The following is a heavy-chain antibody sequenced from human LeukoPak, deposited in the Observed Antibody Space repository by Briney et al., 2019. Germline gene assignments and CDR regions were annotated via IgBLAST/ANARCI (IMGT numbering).Heavy chain of an antibody. Sequence: PGASVKVSCKASGYTFTSYYMHWVRQAPGQGLEWMGWISAYNGNTNYAQKLQGRVTMTTDTSTSTAYMELRSLRSDDTAVYYCARALTPTYYFDYWGQGTLVTVSS. V-gene: IGHV1-18*04. D-gene: IGHD2-15*01. CDR3: ARALTPTYYFDY. CDR1: GYTFTSYY. J-gene: IGHJ4*02. CDR2: ISAYNGNT.